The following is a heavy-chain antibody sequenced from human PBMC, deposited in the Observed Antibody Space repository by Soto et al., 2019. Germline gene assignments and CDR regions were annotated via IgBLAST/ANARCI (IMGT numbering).Heavy chain of an antibody. CDR3: TCEVASGY. V-gene: IGHV3-30*03. D-gene: IGHD2-15*01. J-gene: IGHJ4*02. CDR1: GFTFSRNG. Sequence: QVQLVESGGGVVQPGRSLRLSCAASGFTFSRNGMHWVRQAPGKGLEWVAVTSYDGSTKYYADSVKGRFTISRDNSKNTLYLEMNSLRADDTAVYYCTCEVASGYWGQGTLVTVSS. CDR2: TSYDGSTK.